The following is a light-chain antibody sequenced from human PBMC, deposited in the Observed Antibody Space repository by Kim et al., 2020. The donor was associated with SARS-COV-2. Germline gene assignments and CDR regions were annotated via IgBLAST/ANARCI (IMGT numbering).Light chain of an antibody. CDR1: SNNVGYEG. CDR2: RNN. CDR3: SAWDSSLSAWV. J-gene: IGLJ3*02. V-gene: IGLV10-54*04. Sequence: QAATLACTGNSNNVGYEGAAWLQQHQGHPPKLLTYRNNNRPSGISDRFSASRSGNTASLTISGLQPEDETDYYCSAWDSSLSAWVFGGGTQLTVL.